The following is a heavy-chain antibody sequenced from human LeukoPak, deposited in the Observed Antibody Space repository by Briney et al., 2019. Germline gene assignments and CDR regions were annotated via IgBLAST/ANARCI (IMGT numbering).Heavy chain of an antibody. CDR2: ISSSGGYI. CDR3: ARDFGYYGSGVNWFDP. Sequence: PGGSLRLSCAASGFTFSSYTMNWVRQAPGRGLEWVSSISSSGGYIYYADSVKGRFTISRDNAKNSLYLQMNSLRAEDTAVYYCARDFGYYGSGVNWFDPWGQGTLVTVSS. V-gene: IGHV3-21*01. D-gene: IGHD3-10*01. J-gene: IGHJ5*02. CDR1: GFTFSSYT.